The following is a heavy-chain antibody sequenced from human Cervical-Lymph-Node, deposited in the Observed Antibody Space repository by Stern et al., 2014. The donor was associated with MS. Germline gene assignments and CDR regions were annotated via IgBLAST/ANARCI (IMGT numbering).Heavy chain of an antibody. J-gene: IGHJ4*02. CDR3: ARSDRLWGSFDY. CDR2: ISYIGST. Sequence: QVQLQESGPGLVKPSQTLSLTCTVSGASISTVGYYRSWIRQHPGKGLEWIAYISYIGSTYYNPSLKSRVSISADTSKNQFSLNLTSVTAADTALYYCARSDRLWGSFDYWGQGTLVAVSS. D-gene: IGHD3-16*01. CDR1: GASISTVGYY. V-gene: IGHV4-31*03.